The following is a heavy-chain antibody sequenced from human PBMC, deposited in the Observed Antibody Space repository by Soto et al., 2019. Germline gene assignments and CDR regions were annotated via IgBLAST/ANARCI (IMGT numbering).Heavy chain of an antibody. CDR2: IIPIFGTA. V-gene: IGHV1-69*01. CDR3: ARTYSSAPGEYNWFDP. J-gene: IGHJ5*02. CDR1: GGTFSSHA. D-gene: IGHD6-25*01. Sequence: QVQLVQSGAEVKKPGSSVKVSCKASGGTFSSHAISWVRQAPGQGREWMGGIIPIFGTANYAQKFQGRVTMTADESTSTAYMELSSLRSEDTAVYYCARTYSSAPGEYNWFDPWGQGPLVTVSS.